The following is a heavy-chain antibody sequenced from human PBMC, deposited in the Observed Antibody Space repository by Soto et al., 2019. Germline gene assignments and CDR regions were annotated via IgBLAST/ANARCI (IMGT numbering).Heavy chain of an antibody. CDR2: INHSGST. Sequence: SETRSLTCAVYGGSFSGYYWSWIRQPPGKGLEWIGEINHSGSTNYNPSLKSRVTISVDTSKNQCSLKPSYVTAAETAVYYCVKGGSYGNPYQIFGCWGQGTLVAVGS. V-gene: IGHV4-34*01. D-gene: IGHD2-2*01. J-gene: IGHJ4*02. CDR3: VKGGSYGNPYQIFGC. CDR1: GGSFSGYY.